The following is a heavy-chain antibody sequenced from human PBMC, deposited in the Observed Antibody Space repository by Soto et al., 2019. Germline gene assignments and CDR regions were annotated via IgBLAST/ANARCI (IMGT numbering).Heavy chain of an antibody. CDR2: ISSSSSYI. V-gene: IGHV3-21*01. CDR1: GFTFSSYS. Sequence: PGGSLRLSCAASGFTFSSYSMNWVRQAPGKGLEWVSSISSSSSYIYYADSVKGRFTISRDNAKNPLYLQMNSLRAEDTAVYYCAREEAIVVVPAAPKNYYYGMDVWGQGTTVTVSS. CDR3: AREEAIVVVPAAPKNYYYGMDV. J-gene: IGHJ6*02. D-gene: IGHD2-2*01.